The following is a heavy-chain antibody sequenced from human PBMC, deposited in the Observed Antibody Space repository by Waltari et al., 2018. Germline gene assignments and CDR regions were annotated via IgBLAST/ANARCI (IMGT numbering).Heavy chain of an antibody. CDR1: GGSISSSKW. V-gene: IGHV4-4*02. CDR3: ARDSTDYGSPVDY. D-gene: IGHD4-17*01. Sequence: QVQLQESGPGLVKPSGPLSLTRPVSGGSISSSKWRSWVRQPPGKGLEWIGEIYHSGSTNYNPSLKSRVTISVDKSKNQFSLKLSSVTAADTAVYYCARDSTDYGSPVDYWGQGTLVTVSS. CDR2: IYHSGST. J-gene: IGHJ4*02.